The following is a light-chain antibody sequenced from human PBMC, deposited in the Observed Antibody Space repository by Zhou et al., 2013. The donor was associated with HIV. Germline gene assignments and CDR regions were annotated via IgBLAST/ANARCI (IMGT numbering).Light chain of an antibody. CDR1: QSVSSSY. CDR2: GAS. V-gene: IGKV3-20*01. CDR3: QQYGRT. Sequence: EIVLTQSPGTLSLSPGERATLSCRASQSVSSSYLAWYQQKPGQAPRLLIYGASSRATGIPDRFSGSGSGTDFTLTISRLEPEDFAVYYCQQYGRTFGQGTKGGNQT. J-gene: IGKJ1*01.